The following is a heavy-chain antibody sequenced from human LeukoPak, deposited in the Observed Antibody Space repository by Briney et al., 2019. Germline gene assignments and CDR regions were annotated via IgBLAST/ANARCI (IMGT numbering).Heavy chain of an antibody. CDR3: TRDLLVGATPGDY. CDR1: GFTFSSYW. Sequence: GGSLRLSCAASGFTFSSYWMSWVRQAPGKGLEWVANIKQDGSDKYYVDSVKGRFTISRDNAKNSLYLQMNSLRAEDTAVYYCTRDLLVGATPGDYWGQGTLVTVSS. D-gene: IGHD1-26*01. V-gene: IGHV3-7*01. J-gene: IGHJ4*02. CDR2: IKQDGSDK.